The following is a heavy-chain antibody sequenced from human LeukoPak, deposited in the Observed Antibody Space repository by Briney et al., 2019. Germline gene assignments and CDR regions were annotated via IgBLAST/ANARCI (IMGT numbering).Heavy chain of an antibody. D-gene: IGHD6-19*01. CDR2: ISAYNGNT. CDR1: GYTFTTYG. Sequence: ASVKVSCKASGYTFTTYGISWVRQAPGQGLERMGWISAYNGNTDYAQKPQGRVTMTTDTSTSTAYMELRSLRSDDTAVYYCARDQSYSSAWAVDWGQGTLVTVSS. J-gene: IGHJ4*02. CDR3: ARDQSYSSAWAVD. V-gene: IGHV1-18*01.